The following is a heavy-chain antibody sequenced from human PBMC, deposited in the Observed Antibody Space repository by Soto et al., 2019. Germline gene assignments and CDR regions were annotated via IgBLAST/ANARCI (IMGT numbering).Heavy chain of an antibody. CDR3: AGGGGNFDQ. J-gene: IGHJ4*02. CDR2: VNQEGSDR. CDR1: GFTFRGSW. Sequence: EVQLVESGGGLVQPGGSLRLTCEVSGFTFRGSWMSWVRQAPGKGLEWVANVNQEGSDRYYVDSVKGRFTISRDNAKNSMFLEVNSVRAGGTAVYSWAGGGGNFDQWGQGTLVTVAS. D-gene: IGHD3-16*01. V-gene: IGHV3-7*04.